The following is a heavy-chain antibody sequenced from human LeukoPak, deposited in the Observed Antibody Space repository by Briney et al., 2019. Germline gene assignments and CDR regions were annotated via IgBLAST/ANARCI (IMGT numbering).Heavy chain of an antibody. Sequence: GRSLRLSCAASGFAFTTYAMTWVRQAPGKGLEWVSAISGSGDSTYYADSVKGRFTISRDTSKNTLYLQMNRLRAEDTAVYYCARDGGPRPASSSWSFWGQGTLLTVSS. CDR2: ISGSGDST. V-gene: IGHV3-23*01. CDR1: GFAFTTYA. D-gene: IGHD6-13*01. J-gene: IGHJ4*02. CDR3: ARDGGPRPASSSWSF.